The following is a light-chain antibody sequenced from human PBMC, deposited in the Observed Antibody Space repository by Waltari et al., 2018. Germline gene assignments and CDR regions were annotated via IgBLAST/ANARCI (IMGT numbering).Light chain of an antibody. V-gene: IGLV2-23*02. CDR3: CSYAGSTTWV. CDR1: TSYIGSHNI. CDR2: DVN. J-gene: IGLJ3*02. Sequence: QSALTQPASMSGSPGQSITVSCTGATSYIGSHNIVSWYQQHPGKAPKLILYDVNRRPPGVSDRFSGSKSGITASLTISGLQAEDEADYYCCSYAGSTTWVFGGGTKLTVL.